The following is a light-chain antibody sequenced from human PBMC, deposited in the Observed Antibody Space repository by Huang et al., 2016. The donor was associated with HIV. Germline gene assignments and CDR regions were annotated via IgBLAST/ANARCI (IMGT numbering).Light chain of an antibody. CDR3: LQDYTYPWT. CDR1: QDIGND. J-gene: IGKJ1*01. CDR2: TAS. V-gene: IGKV1-6*01. Sequence: AIQMTQSPASLSASVGDRVTITCRASQDIGNDLGWYQQKRGKAPKLLVSTASQLQSGVPSIFTGSGSGTHFTLTISGLQPEDFATYYCLQDYTYPWTFGQGTKVEI.